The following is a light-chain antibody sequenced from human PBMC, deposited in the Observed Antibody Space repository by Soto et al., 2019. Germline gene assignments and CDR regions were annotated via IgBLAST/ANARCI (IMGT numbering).Light chain of an antibody. J-gene: IGLJ3*02. CDR2: EGN. V-gene: IGLV2-23*01. CDR3: CSYAGSSTWV. Sequence: QSALTQPASVSGSPGQSITISCTGASSDVGSFNLVSWYQQHPGKAPKLILYEGNKRPSGVSNRFSGSKSGNTASLTISGLQAEDEADYYCCSYAGSSTWVFGGGTKLTVL. CDR1: SSDVGSFNL.